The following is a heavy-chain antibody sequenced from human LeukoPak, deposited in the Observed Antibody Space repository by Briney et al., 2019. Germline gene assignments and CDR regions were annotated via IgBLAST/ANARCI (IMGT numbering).Heavy chain of an antibody. D-gene: IGHD1-26*01. J-gene: IGHJ4*02. CDR2: INQDGSAT. CDR3: AIAAGWEQAY. Sequence: GGSPRLSCAASGFTFSTYWMSWVRQAPGKGLEWVANINQDGSATNYVDSAKGRFIVSRDNAKNSVFLQMSSLRAEDTAVYYCAIAAGWEQAYWGQGTLVTVSS. V-gene: IGHV3-7*01. CDR1: GFTFSTYW.